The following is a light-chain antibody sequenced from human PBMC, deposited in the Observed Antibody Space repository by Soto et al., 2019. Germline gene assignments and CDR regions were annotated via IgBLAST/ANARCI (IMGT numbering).Light chain of an antibody. CDR3: SSYAGSNILYV. J-gene: IGLJ1*01. V-gene: IGLV2-8*01. CDR1: SSDVGGYNY. CDR2: EVS. Sequence: QSALTQPPSASWSPGQSVTISCSGSSSDVGGYNYVSWYQQHPGKAPKLMIYEVSKRPSGVPDRFSGSKSGNTASLTVSGLQAEDEADYYCSSYAGSNILYVFGTGTKVTVL.